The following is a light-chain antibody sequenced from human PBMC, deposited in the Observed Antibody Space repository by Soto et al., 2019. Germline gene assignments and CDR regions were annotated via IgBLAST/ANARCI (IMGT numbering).Light chain of an antibody. CDR1: SSDVGGYNY. J-gene: IGLJ2*01. CDR3: SSYTSSNTLV. V-gene: IGLV2-14*01. CDR2: DVS. Sequence: QSALTQPASVSGSPGQSITISCTGTSSDVGGYNYVSWYQQYPGNAPKLMIYDVSNRPSGVSNRFSGSKSGNTASLTISGLQAEDDADYYCSSYTSSNTLVFGGGTKLTVL.